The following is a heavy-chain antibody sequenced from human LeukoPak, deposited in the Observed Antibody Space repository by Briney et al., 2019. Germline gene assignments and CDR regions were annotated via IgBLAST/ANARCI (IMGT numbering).Heavy chain of an antibody. Sequence: SETLSLTCAVYGGSFSGYYWSWIRQPPGKGLEWIGEINHSGSTNYNPSLKCRVNISVDTSKNQFSLKLSSVTAADTAVYYCARGRRGARFYYYYMDVWGKGTTVTVSS. J-gene: IGHJ6*03. CDR2: INHSGST. D-gene: IGHD3-10*01. V-gene: IGHV4-34*01. CDR3: ARGRRGARFYYYYMDV. CDR1: GGSFSGYY.